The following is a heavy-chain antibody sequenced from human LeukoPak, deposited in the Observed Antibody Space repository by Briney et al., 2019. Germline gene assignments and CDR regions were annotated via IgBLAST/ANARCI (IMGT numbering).Heavy chain of an antibody. CDR3: AKNGILRFGELSYYFDH. V-gene: IGHV3-30*02. CDR1: GFTFSSYW. D-gene: IGHD3-10*01. J-gene: IGHJ4*02. Sequence: GGSLRLSCAASGFTFSSYWMHWVRQAPGKGLEWVAFIRYDGSNKYYADSVKGRFTISRDNSKNTLYLQMNSLRAEDTAVYYCAKNGILRFGELSYYFDHWGQGTLVTVSS. CDR2: IRYDGSNK.